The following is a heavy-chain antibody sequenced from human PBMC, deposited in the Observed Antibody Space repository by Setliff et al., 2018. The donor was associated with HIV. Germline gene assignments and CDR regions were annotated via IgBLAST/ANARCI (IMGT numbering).Heavy chain of an antibody. D-gene: IGHD3-22*01. CDR3: AREIGDYYDSSGYYPPTDYYYGMDV. CDR2: ISAYNGNT. J-gene: IGHJ6*02. CDR1: GYTFGSHG. Sequence: ASVKVSCKTSGYTFGSHGISWVRQAPGQGLEWMGWISAYNGNTNYAQKFQGRVTMTTDTSTSTAYMELRSLRSDDTAVYYCAREIGDYYDSSGYYPPTDYYYGMDVWGQGTTVTVSS. V-gene: IGHV1-18*01.